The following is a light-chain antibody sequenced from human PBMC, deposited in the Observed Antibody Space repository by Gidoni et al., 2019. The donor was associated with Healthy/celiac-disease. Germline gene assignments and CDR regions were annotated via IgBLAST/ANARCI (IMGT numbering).Light chain of an antibody. Sequence: EIVLTQSPGTLSLSPGERATLSCRASQSVSSSYLAWYQQKPGQAPRLLIYGASSRATGIPDRFSGSGSGIDFTLTISRLEPEDFAVYYCQQYGSSLPITFXQXTRLEIK. J-gene: IGKJ5*01. CDR2: GAS. CDR1: QSVSSSY. V-gene: IGKV3-20*01. CDR3: QQYGSSLPIT.